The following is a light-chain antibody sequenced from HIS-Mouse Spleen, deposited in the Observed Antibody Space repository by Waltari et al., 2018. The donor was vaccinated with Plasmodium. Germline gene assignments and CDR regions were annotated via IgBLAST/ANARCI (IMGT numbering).Light chain of an antibody. CDR1: QSVSSN. V-gene: IGKV3-15*01. J-gene: IGKJ1*01. CDR3: QQYNNWPRGT. Sequence: EIVMTQSPATLSVSPGERATLSCRASQSVSSNLAWYQQKPGQAHRLRIYGASTRATGIPARFSGSGSGTEFTLTISSMQSEDFAVYYCQQYNNWPRGTFGQGTKVEIK. CDR2: GAS.